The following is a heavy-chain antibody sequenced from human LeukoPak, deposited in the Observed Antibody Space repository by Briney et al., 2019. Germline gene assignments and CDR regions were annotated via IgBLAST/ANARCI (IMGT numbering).Heavy chain of an antibody. D-gene: IGHD1-26*01. J-gene: IGHJ4*02. V-gene: IGHV1-69*02. CDR2: IIPILGIA. CDR3: ARGLGGATISTAFGY. Sequence: SVKVSCKVSGYTLTELSMHWVRQAPGQGLEWMGRIIPILGIANYAQKFQGRVTITADKSTSTAYMELSSLRSEDTAVYYCARGLGGATISTAFGYWGQGTLVTVSS. CDR1: GYTLTELS.